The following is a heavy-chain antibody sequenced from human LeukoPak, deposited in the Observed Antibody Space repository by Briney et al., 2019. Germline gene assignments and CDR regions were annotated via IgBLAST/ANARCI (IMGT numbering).Heavy chain of an antibody. V-gene: IGHV3-11*05. CDR2: ISSSSIYT. Sequence: PGGSLRLSCAASGFIFSEYYMSWIRQAPGKGLEWLSYISSSSIYTSYADSMKGRFTISRDNAKNSLYLQLNSLRAEDTAVYYCARGSPPDYWGQGTLVTVSS. J-gene: IGHJ4*02. D-gene: IGHD2-15*01. CDR1: GFIFSEYY. CDR3: ARGSPPDY.